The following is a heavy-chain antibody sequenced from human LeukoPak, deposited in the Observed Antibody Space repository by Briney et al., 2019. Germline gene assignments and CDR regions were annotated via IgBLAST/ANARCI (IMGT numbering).Heavy chain of an antibody. V-gene: IGHV1-2*02. Sequence: ASVKVSCKASGYTFTGYYMHWVRQAPGQGLEWMGWINPNSGGTNYAQKFQGRVTMTRDTSISTAYMELSRLRSDDTAVYYCARISGGGYSISEDAFDIWGQGTKVTVSS. J-gene: IGHJ3*02. CDR1: GYTFTGYY. CDR3: ARISGGGYSISEDAFDI. CDR2: INPNSGGT. D-gene: IGHD2-21*01.